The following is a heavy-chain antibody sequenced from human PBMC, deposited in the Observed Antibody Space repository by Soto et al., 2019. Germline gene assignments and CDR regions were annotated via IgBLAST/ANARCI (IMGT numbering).Heavy chain of an antibody. V-gene: IGHV5-51*01. CDR3: ASSDRSGFGFDY. CDR1: GDSLISYW. Sequence: GESLKISCKGSGDSLISYWIGWVLQMPGKSLEWMGLIYPGDSDTRYNPSFQGQVTINPDTSKNQFSLQLNSVTPEDTALYYCASSDRSGFGFDYWGQGTLVTVSS. CDR2: IYPGDSDT. J-gene: IGHJ4*02. D-gene: IGHD3-22*01.